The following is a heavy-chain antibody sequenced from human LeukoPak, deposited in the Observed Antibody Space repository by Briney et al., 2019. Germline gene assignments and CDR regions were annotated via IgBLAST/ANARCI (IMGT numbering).Heavy chain of an antibody. D-gene: IGHD4/OR15-4a*01. J-gene: IGHJ4*02. CDR1: GFTFSSYA. CDR2: ISGSGDNS. Sequence: GGSLRLSCAASGFTFSSYAMGWVRLAPGKGLEWVSLISGSGDNSYYADSVKGRFTISRDNSKNTLYLQMSSLRAEDTALYYCAKCLGDGTNYYFAHWGQGTLVTV. V-gene: IGHV3-23*01. CDR3: AKCLGDGTNYYFAH.